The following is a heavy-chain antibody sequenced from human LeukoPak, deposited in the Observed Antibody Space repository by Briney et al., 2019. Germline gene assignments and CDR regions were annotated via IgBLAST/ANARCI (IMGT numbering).Heavy chain of an antibody. CDR3: ARGGRYNWNYVEDY. V-gene: IGHV3-21*01. CDR1: GFTFSTYS. D-gene: IGHD1-7*01. CDR2: ITSSSSYI. Sequence: GGSLRLSCAASGFTFSTYSMNWVRQAPGKGLEWVSSITSSSSYIYYTDSAKGRFTISRDNAKNSLYLQMNSLRAEDTAVYYCARGGRYNWNYVEDYWGQGTLVTVSS. J-gene: IGHJ4*02.